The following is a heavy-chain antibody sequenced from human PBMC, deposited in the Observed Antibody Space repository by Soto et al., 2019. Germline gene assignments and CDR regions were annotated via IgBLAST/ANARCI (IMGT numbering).Heavy chain of an antibody. V-gene: IGHV4-59*01. J-gene: IGHJ5*02. D-gene: IGHD6-13*01. Sequence: SQTTSVTSSVAGGSLSSYCGILLRQQPGKGLEWIGYIYYSGSTNYNPSLKSRVTISVDTSKNQFSLKLSSVTAADTAVYYCARAGQQLAHVGLRPSNTLFDPLGQGSLVTVPS. CDR3: ARAGQQLAHVGLRPSNTLFDP. CDR2: IYYSGST. CDR1: GGSLSSYC.